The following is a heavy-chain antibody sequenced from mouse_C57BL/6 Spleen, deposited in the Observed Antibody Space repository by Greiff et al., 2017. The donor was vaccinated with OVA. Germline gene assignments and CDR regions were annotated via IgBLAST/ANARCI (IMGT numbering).Heavy chain of an antibody. Sequence: QLQRQQPAAELVKPGASVKMSCKASGYTFTSYWITWVKQRPGQGLEWIGDIYPGSGSTNYNEKFKSKATLTVDTSSSTAYMQLSSLTSEDSAVYYCASGDYDGYYFDYWGQGTTLTVSS. V-gene: IGHV1-55*01. J-gene: IGHJ2*01. D-gene: IGHD2-4*01. CDR2: IYPGSGST. CDR1: GYTFTSYW. CDR3: ASGDYDGYYFDY.